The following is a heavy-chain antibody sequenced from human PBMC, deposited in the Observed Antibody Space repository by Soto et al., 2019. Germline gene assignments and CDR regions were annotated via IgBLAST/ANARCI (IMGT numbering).Heavy chain of an antibody. CDR2: IWYDGSNK. CDR3: ATYPQRANFYECSAYYLGDY. Sequence: QVQLVESGGGVVQPGRSLRLSCAASGFTFSSYGMHWVRQAPGKGLEWVAVIWYDGSNKYYVDSVKGRFTISRDNSKITHTLQMSTLRPEVKAGNYCATYPQRANFYECSAYYLGDYWRQGIPV. D-gene: IGHD3-22*01. J-gene: IGHJ4*02. V-gene: IGHV3-33*01. CDR1: GFTFSSYG.